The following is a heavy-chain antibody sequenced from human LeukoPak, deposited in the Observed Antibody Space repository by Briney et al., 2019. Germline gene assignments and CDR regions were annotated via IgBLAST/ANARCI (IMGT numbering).Heavy chain of an antibody. CDR2: IYHSGST. J-gene: IGHJ4*02. CDR3: AREQVLRYFDWSRGDYYFDY. V-gene: IGHV4-38-2*02. CDR1: GYSISSGYY. D-gene: IGHD3-9*01. Sequence: SETLSLTCAVSGYSISSGYYWGWIRQPPGKGLEWIGSIYHSGSTYYNPSLKSRVTISVDTSKNQFSLKLSSVTAADTAVYYCAREQVLRYFDWSRGDYYFDYWGQGTLVTVSS.